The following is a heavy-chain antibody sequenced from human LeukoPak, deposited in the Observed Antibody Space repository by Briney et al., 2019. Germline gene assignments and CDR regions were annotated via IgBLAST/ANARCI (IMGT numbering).Heavy chain of an antibody. CDR1: GYTFTSYY. CDR3: ARDPGAAAVYFDY. D-gene: IGHD6-13*01. J-gene: IGHJ4*02. V-gene: IGHV1-46*01. Sequence: ASLKVSCKASGYTFTSYYMHWVRQAPGQGLEWMGMINPSGGSTTYAQKFQGRVTMTRDTSTNTFYMELSGLRSEDTAFYYCARDPGAAAVYFDYWGQGTLVTVSS. CDR2: INPSGGST.